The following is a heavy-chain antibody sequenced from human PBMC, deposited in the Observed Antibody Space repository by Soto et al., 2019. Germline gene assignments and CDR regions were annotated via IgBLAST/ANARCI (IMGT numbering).Heavy chain of an antibody. CDR2: IYGTGNT. D-gene: IGHD6-13*01. Sequence: QLQLQESGPGLVKPSETLSLSCTVSGGSITSSFYWGWIRQPPGKGLEWIGSIYGTGNTYYNPSLKGRVTISADTSKNQFSLNLISVTAADTAVYYCRCSSRHSTDVWGQGATVTVSS. CDR1: GGSITSSFY. CDR3: RCSSRHSTDV. V-gene: IGHV4-39*01. J-gene: IGHJ6*02.